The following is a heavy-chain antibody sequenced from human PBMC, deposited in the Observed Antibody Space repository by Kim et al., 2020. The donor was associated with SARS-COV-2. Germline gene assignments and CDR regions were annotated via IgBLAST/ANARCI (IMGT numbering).Heavy chain of an antibody. J-gene: IGHJ4*02. CDR3: ARGAYGSGTAGYYFDY. D-gene: IGHD3-10*01. Sequence: ASVNVSCKASGYTFTSYAMNWVRQAPGQGLEWMGWINTNTGNPTNAQGFTGRFVFSLDTSVSTAYLQISRLKPEDTAVYYCARGAYGSGTAGYYFDYWGQGTLVTVSS. CDR2: INTNTGNP. CDR1: GYTFTSYA. V-gene: IGHV7-4-1*02.